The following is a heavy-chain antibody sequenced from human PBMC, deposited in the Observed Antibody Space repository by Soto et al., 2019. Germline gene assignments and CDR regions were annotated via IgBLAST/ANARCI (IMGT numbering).Heavy chain of an antibody. J-gene: IGHJ3*02. CDR2: VYYSGNN. Sequence: QLQLQESGPGLVKPSETLSLTCTVSGGSISTSSYYWDWIRQSPGQGLEWIGNVYYSGNNHYNPSLERRLPLSIDASQPQFSLRLSSVTAAHTAVYYCARHPRDGRTAWDDSFAIWGQGTMVTVSS. D-gene: IGHD1-26*01. CDR3: ARHPRDGRTAWDDSFAI. CDR1: GGSISTSSYY. V-gene: IGHV4-39*01.